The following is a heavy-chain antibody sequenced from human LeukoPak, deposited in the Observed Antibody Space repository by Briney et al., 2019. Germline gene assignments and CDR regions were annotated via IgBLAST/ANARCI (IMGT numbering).Heavy chain of an antibody. D-gene: IGHD4-17*01. CDR2: ISSSSSYI. J-gene: IGHJ3*02. CDR1: GFTFSTYS. CDR3: ARDSLSRRYGDYGSYGDAFDI. Sequence: GGSLRLSCAASGFTFSTYSMNWVRQAPGKGLEWVSSISSSSSYIYYADSVKGRFTISRDNAKNSLYLQMNSLRAEDTAVYYCARDSLSRRYGDYGSYGDAFDIWGQGTMVTVSS. V-gene: IGHV3-21*01.